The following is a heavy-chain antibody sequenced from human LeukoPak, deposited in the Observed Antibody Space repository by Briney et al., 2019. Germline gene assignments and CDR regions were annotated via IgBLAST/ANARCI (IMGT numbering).Heavy chain of an antibody. V-gene: IGHV3-23*01. CDR3: AKWGLDCSVAGCLYYFDY. Sequence: PGGSLRLSCAASGLTFRSYAMSSVRQAPGKGLDYVSGISDGSTYYADSIKGRFTISRDNSKNSMYLQMNNLRAEDTAVYYCAKWGLDCSVAGCLYYFDYWGQGTLVTVSS. CDR1: GLTFRSYA. CDR2: ISDGST. D-gene: IGHD2-15*01. J-gene: IGHJ4*02.